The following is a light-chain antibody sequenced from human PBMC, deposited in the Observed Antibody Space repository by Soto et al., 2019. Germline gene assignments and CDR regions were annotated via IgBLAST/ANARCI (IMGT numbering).Light chain of an antibody. CDR2: WAS. Sequence: DIVMTQSPDSLAVSLGERATINCKSSQGVLYSSNNMHYLAWYQQKPGQPPKLLIYWASARESGVPDRFSGSGCGTDFTLTVSSLQAEDVAVYYCQQYYSTPLTFGGGTKVEIK. V-gene: IGKV4-1*01. J-gene: IGKJ4*01. CDR1: QGVLYSSNNMHY. CDR3: QQYYSTPLT.